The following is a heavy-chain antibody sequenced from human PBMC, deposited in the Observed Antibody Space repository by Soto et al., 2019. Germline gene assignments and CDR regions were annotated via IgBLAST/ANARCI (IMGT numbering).Heavy chain of an antibody. CDR1: GFTFSSYW. D-gene: IGHD4-17*01. CDR3: ARDRTTYVYGELNY. V-gene: IGHV3-7*01. J-gene: IGHJ4*02. Sequence: PGGSLRLSCAASGFTFSSYWMSWVRQAPGKGLEWVANIKQDGSEKYYVDSVKGRFTISRDNAKNSLYLQMNSLRAEDTAVYYCARDRTTYVYGELNYWGQGNLVTVSS. CDR2: IKQDGSEK.